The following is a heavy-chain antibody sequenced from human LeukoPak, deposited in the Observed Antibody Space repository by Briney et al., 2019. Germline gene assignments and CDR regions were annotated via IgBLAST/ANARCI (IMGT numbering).Heavy chain of an antibody. J-gene: IGHJ3*02. CDR1: GYTFTSYA. CDR2: INAGNGNT. D-gene: IGHD3-22*01. Sequence: ASVKVSCKASGYTFTSYAMHWVRQAPGQRLEWMGWINAGNGNTKYSQKFQGRVTITRDTSASTAYMELSSLRSEDTAVYYCASHYYDSRGYYLDEAFDIWGQGTMVTVSS. CDR3: ASHYYDSRGYYLDEAFDI. V-gene: IGHV1-3*01.